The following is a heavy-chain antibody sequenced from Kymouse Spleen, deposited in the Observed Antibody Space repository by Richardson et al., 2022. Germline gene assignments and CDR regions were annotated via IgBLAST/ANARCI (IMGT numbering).Heavy chain of an antibody. J-gene: IGHJ4*02. V-gene: IGHV3-30*18. CDR3: ARGYSSSRPEADY. CDR2: ISYDGSNK. CDR1: GFTFSSYG. D-gene: IGHD6-13*01. Sequence: QVQLVESGGGVVQPGRSLRLSCAASGFTFSSYGMHWVRQAPGKGLEWVAVISYDGSNKYYADSVKGRFTISRDNSKNTLYLQMNSLRAEDTAVYYCARGYSSSRPEADYWGQGTLVTVSS.